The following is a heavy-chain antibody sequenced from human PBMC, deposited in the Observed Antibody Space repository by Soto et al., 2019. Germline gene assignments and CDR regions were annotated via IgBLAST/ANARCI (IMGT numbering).Heavy chain of an antibody. V-gene: IGHV1-8*01. CDR1: GYTYTNLD. J-gene: IGHJ5*02. Sequence: QVQLVQSGAEVKRPGASVKVSCKASGYTYTNLDINWVLQASGQGLEWMGWMNPHSDTGFAQKFQGRVTLTRDTPTSTVYMELTSLRFDDTAVYYCARYQIGEGFTAWGQGTPVTVSS. CDR3: ARYQIGEGFTA. CDR2: MNPHSDT.